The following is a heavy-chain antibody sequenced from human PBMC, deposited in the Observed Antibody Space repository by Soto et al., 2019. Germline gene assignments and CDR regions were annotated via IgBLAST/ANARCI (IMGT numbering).Heavy chain of an antibody. CDR3: ARSWRDRGNYGMDV. D-gene: IGHD2-15*01. J-gene: IGHJ6*02. V-gene: IGHV1-8*01. CDR2: MNPNSGYT. Sequence: QVQLVQSGAEVKKPGASVKVSCKASGYTFTSYDINWVRQATGQGLEWMGWMNPNSGYTGYAQKFQGRVTMTRNTSISTAYNELSSLRSEDTAVYYFARSWRDRGNYGMDVWGQGTTVTVSS. CDR1: GYTFTSYD.